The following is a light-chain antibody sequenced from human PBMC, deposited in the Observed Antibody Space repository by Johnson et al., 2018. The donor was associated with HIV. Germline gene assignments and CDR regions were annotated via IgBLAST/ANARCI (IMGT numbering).Light chain of an antibody. CDR1: SSNIGNKY. CDR2: ENN. Sequence: HSVLTQPPSVSAAPGQKVTISCSGSSSNIGNKYVSWYQQLPGTAPKLLIYENNKRPSGIPDRFSGSKSGTSATLGITGLQTGDEADYYCGTWDSSLSAAFGTWTKVTVL. V-gene: IGLV1-51*02. J-gene: IGLJ1*01. CDR3: GTWDSSLSAA.